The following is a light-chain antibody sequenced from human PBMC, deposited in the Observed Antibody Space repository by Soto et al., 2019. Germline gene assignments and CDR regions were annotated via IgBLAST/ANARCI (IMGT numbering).Light chain of an antibody. Sequence: EIVLTQSPGTLSLSPGEGATLSCRASQSVSSRYLNWYLQKPGQAPRLGIYGASSSATGIPDMFSGSESGTDFTLTISRLEPEDFAVYFCQLYGNSRLTFGGVTKLEIK. J-gene: IGKJ4*01. V-gene: IGKV3-20*01. CDR1: QSVSSRY. CDR3: QLYGNSRLT. CDR2: GAS.